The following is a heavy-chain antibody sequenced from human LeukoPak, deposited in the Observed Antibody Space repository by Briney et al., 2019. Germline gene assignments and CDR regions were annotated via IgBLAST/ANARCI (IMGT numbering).Heavy chain of an antibody. CDR3: ARRILEWELRSGWYFDL. Sequence: SETLSLTCTVSGGSINNGGYYWSWIRQHPGKGLEWIGYIYYSGSSYYNPSLRSRVTISVDTSKNQFSLKLSSVTAADTAVYYCARRILEWELRSGWYFDLWGRGTLVTVSS. CDR2: IYYSGSS. J-gene: IGHJ2*01. V-gene: IGHV4-31*03. CDR1: GGSINNGGYY. D-gene: IGHD1-26*01.